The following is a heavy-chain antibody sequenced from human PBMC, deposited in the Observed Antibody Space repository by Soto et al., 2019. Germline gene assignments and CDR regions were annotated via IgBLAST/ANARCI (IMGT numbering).Heavy chain of an antibody. CDR2: VYHTGDT. CDR3: AKSFCSSSSCFFLWVDP. J-gene: IGHJ5*02. Sequence: PSETLSLTCGVSGGTVASSHWWSWVRQSPGGGLEWIGNVYHTGDTNFNPSLQGRVTISVDKSNNQFSLRLNSLTAADTAIYYCAKSFCSSSSCFFLWVDPWGPGTLVTVSS. CDR1: GGTVASSHW. D-gene: IGHD2-2*01. V-gene: IGHV4-4*02.